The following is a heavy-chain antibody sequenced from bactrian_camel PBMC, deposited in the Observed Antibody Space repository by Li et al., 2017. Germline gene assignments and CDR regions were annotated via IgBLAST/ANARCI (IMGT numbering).Heavy chain of an antibody. D-gene: IGHD3*01. CDR1: GYAPNSC. CDR2: INPSGSA. V-gene: IGHV3S55*01. J-gene: IGHJ4*01. Sequence: HVQLVESGGGSVQAGGSLRLSCAGSGYAPNSCMGWFRQFPGKAREGVAAINPSGSALYVDSVKGRFTISHDNAKNTLYLQMNSLKPEDTAIYYCAAAKGLPDLLRGGYLSARSYNYWGRGTQVTVS. CDR3: AAAKGLPDLLRGGYLSARSYNY.